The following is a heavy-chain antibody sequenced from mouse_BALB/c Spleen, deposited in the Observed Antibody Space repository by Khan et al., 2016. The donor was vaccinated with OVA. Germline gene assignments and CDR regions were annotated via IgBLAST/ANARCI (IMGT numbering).Heavy chain of an antibody. V-gene: IGHV1S81*02. J-gene: IGHJ2*01. Sequence: QVQLQQSGAELVKAGASVKMSCKASGYTFTSYWMHWVKQRLGQGLEWFAETNPTNGRTYYNEKFKSKATLTVDKSSSTAYMLLSGPTFEDSAVYYCARIKEIVATYFDYWGQGTTLTVSP. CDR3: ARIKEIVATYFDY. D-gene: IGHD1-1*01. CDR2: TNPTNGRT. CDR1: GYTFTSYW.